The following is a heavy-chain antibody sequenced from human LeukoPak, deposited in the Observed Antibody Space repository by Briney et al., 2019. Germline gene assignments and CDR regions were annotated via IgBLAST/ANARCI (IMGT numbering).Heavy chain of an antibody. J-gene: IGHJ6*03. CDR3: AREASVLMVYAIPGAPQSSSQLTMDV. CDR1: GFTFSSYS. D-gene: IGHD2-8*01. CDR2: ISSSSSYI. V-gene: IGHV3-21*01. Sequence: GGSLRLSCAASGFTFSSYSMNWVRQAPGKGLEWVSSISSSSSYIYYADSVKGRFTISRDNAKNSLYLQMNSLRAEDTAVYYCAREASVLMVYAIPGAPQSSSQLTMDVWGKGTTVTVSS.